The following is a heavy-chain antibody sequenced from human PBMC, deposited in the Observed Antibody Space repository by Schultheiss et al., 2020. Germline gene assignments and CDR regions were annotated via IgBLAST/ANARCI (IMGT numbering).Heavy chain of an antibody. Sequence: SETLSLTCTVSGGSISSSSYYWGWIRQPPGKGLEWIGEINHSGSTNYNPSLKSRVTISVDTSKNQFSLKLSSVTAADTAVYYCARPVSSTHPDYWGQGTLVTVSS. D-gene: IGHD6-13*01. J-gene: IGHJ4*02. CDR1: GGSISSSSYY. CDR3: ARPVSSTHPDY. CDR2: INHSGST. V-gene: IGHV4-39*07.